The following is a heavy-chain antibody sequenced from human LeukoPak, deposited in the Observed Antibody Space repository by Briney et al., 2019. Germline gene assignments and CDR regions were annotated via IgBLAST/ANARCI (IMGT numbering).Heavy chain of an antibody. CDR1: GGSISSSSYY. CDR2: IYYSGST. V-gene: IGHV4-39*07. Sequence: PSETLSLTCTVSGGSISSSSYYWGWIRQPPGKGLEWIGSIYYSGSTYYNPSLKSRVTISVDTSKNQFSLKLSSVTAADTAVYYCARLKRYYGSGNRGSRGIDYWGQGTLVTVSS. D-gene: IGHD3-10*01. J-gene: IGHJ4*02. CDR3: ARLKRYYGSGNRGSRGIDY.